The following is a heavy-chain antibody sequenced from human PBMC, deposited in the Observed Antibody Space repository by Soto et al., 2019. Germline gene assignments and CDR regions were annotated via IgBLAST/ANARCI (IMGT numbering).Heavy chain of an antibody. D-gene: IGHD1-26*01. CDR2: IYSGGST. CDR1: GFTVSSNY. V-gene: IGHV3-53*01. Sequence: GGSLRLSCAASGFTVSSNYMSWVRQAPGKGLEWVSVIYSGGSTYYADSVKGRFTISRDNSKNTLYLQMNSLRAEDTAVYYCARGLLIRGIYYYGLDVWGQGTTVPVSS. CDR3: ARGLLIRGIYYYGLDV. J-gene: IGHJ6*02.